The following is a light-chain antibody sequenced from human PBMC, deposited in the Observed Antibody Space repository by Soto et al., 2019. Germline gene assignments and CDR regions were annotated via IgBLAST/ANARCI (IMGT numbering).Light chain of an antibody. CDR3: MQALQTPLT. Sequence: EIVMTQSPLSLSVTPGESASISCSSSQSLLHSNGNSYFDWYLQKPGQSPQLLIYLGSNRASGVPDRFSGSGSGTDFTLKISRVEAEDVGVSYCMQALQTPLTFGQGTRLEIK. CDR2: LGS. J-gene: IGKJ5*01. V-gene: IGKV2-28*01. CDR1: QSLLHSNGNSY.